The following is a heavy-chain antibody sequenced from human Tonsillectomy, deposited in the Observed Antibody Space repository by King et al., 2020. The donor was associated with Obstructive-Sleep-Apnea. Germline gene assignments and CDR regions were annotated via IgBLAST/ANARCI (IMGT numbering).Heavy chain of an antibody. D-gene: IGHD2-2*01. J-gene: IGHJ6*02. CDR2: IYYSGST. V-gene: IGHV4-39*07. CDR3: ARDQNPIVVVPAAMMSWRYYYYGMDV. CDR1: GGSISSSSYY. Sequence: MQLQESGPGLVKPSETLSLTCTVSGGSISSSSYYWGWIRQPPGKGLEWIGSIYYSGSTYYNPSLKSRVTISVDTSKNQFSLKLSSVTAADTAVYYCARDQNPIVVVPAAMMSWRYYYYGMDVWGQGTTVTVSS.